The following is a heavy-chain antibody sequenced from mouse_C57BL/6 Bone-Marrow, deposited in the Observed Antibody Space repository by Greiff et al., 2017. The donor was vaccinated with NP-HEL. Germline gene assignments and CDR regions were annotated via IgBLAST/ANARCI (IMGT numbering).Heavy chain of an antibody. J-gene: IGHJ4*01. CDR3: ARQLRPHYYAMDY. V-gene: IGHV7-1*01. CDR2: SRNKANDYTT. D-gene: IGHD3-2*02. Sequence: EVKLVESGGGLVQSGRSLILSCATSGFTFSDFYMEWVRQSPGKGLEWIAASRNKANDYTTEYSASVKGRFIVSRDTSQSILYLQMNALRAEDTAIYYGARQLRPHYYAMDYWGQGTSVTVSS. CDR1: GFTFSDFY.